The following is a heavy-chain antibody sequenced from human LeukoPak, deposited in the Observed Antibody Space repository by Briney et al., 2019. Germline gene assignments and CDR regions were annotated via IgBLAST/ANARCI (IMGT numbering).Heavy chain of an antibody. Sequence: AGSLSLTCEASGFTISAYAMTWVRQAPGKGLEWVSSIGSDNKPHYSESVKGRFAISIDKSKSKLFLQLNSLRAEDTALYYCARDLHYYVAMYVWGQGSTVTVSS. J-gene: IGHJ6*02. CDR2: IGSDNKP. CDR3: ARDLHYYVAMYV. V-gene: IGHV3-23*01. D-gene: IGHD3-10*02. CDR1: GFTISAYA.